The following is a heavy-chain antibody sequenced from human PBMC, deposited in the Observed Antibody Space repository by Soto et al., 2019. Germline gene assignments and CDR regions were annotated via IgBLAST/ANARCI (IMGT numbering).Heavy chain of an antibody. CDR1: GGSISSYY. J-gene: IGHJ5*02. CDR2: IYTSGST. CDR3: ARDGIAVAGTSNWFDP. D-gene: IGHD6-19*01. V-gene: IGHV4-4*07. Sequence: SETLSLTCTVSGGSISSYYWSWIRQPAGKGLEWIGRIYTSGSTNYNPSLKSRVTMSVDTSKNQFSLKLSSVAAADTAVYYCARDGIAVAGTSNWFDPWGQGTLVTVSS.